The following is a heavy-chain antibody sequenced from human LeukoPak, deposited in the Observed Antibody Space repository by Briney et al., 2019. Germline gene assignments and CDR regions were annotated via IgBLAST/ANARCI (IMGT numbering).Heavy chain of an antibody. CDR3: ASLYYYDSSGYSKYYFDY. Sequence: SETLSLTCTVSGGSISSYYWSWIRQPPGKGLEWIGYIYYSGSTNYNSSLKSRVTISVDTSKNQFSLKLSSVTAAGTAVYYCASLYYYDSSGYSKYYFDYWGQGTLVTVSS. J-gene: IGHJ4*02. CDR1: GGSISSYY. CDR2: IYYSGST. D-gene: IGHD3-22*01. V-gene: IGHV4-59*01.